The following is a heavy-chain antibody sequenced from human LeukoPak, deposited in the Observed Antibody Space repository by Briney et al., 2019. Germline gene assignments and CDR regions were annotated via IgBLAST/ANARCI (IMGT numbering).Heavy chain of an antibody. CDR1: GFTFSDYY. D-gene: IGHD4-11*01. CDR2: ISSSGNYI. J-gene: IGHJ4*02. Sequence: GGSLRLSCAASGFTFSDYYMSWIRQAPGKRLEWVSSISSSGNYIYYADSMKGRFTISRDNAKNSLYLQMNSLRAEDTAVYYCAKAIRPQLTSNYFDDWGQGTLVTVSS. V-gene: IGHV3-11*04. CDR3: AKAIRPQLTSNYFDD.